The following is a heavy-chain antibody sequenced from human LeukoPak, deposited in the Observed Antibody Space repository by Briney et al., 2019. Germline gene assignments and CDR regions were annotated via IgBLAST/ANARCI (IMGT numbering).Heavy chain of an antibody. CDR2: IRYSGST. Sequence: SETLSLTCTVSGGSISSSSYYWGWIRQPPGKGLEWIGSIRYSGSTYYNPSLKSRVTISVDTSKNQFSLKLSSVTAADTAVYYCADYDSWSGFYYMDVWGKGTTVTVSS. CDR3: ADYDSWSGFYYMDV. CDR1: GGSISSSSYY. V-gene: IGHV4-39*01. J-gene: IGHJ6*03. D-gene: IGHD3-3*01.